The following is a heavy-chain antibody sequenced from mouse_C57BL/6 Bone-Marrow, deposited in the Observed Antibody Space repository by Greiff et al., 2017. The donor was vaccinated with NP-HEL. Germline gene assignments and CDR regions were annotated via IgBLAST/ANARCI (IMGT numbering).Heavy chain of an antibody. CDR2: ISSGGDYI. V-gene: IGHV5-9-1*02. D-gene: IGHD4-1*01. CDR3: TRAPKPKTGEGYFDV. J-gene: IGHJ1*03. CDR1: GFTFSSYA. Sequence: EVHLVESGEGLVKPGGSLKLSCAASGFTFSSYAMSWVRQTPEKRLEWVAYISSGGDYIYYADTVKGRFTISRDNARNTLYLQMSSLKSEDTAMYYCTRAPKPKTGEGYFDVWGTGTTVTVSS.